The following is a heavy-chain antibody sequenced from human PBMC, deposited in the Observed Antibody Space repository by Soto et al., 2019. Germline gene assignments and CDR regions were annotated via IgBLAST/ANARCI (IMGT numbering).Heavy chain of an antibody. CDR2: ISYDGSNK. V-gene: IGHV3-30-3*01. Sequence: GGSLRLSCAASGFTFSSYAMHWVRQAPGKGLEWVAVISYDGSNKYYADSVKGRFTISRDNSKNTLYLQMNSLRAEDTAVYYCARDPLTTVNYYYYGMDVWGQGTTVTVSS. CDR3: ARDPLTTVNYYYYGMDV. J-gene: IGHJ6*02. D-gene: IGHD4-4*01. CDR1: GFTFSSYA.